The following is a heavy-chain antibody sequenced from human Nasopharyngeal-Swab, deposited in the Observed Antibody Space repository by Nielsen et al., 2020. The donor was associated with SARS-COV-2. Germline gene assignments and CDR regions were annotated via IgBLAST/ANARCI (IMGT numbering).Heavy chain of an antibody. J-gene: IGHJ4*02. V-gene: IGHV3-21*01. CDR3: ARMGIAVAERSYYFDY. CDR2: ISSSSSYI. D-gene: IGHD6-19*01. Sequence: WIRQPPGKGLEWVSSISSSSSYIYYADSVKGRFTISRDNAKNSLYLQMNSLRAEDTAVYYCARMGIAVAERSYYFDYWGQGTRVTVSS.